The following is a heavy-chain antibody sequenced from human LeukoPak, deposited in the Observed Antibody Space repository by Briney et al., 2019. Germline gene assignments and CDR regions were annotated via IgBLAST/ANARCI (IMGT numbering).Heavy chain of an antibody. Sequence: GGSLRLSCAASGFTFSSYEINWVRQAPGKGLEWVSYSSSGGGTIYHADSVRGRFTISRDNAKNSLYLHMTSLRAEDTAVYYCARQKDRGFIVGSLDYWGQGTLVTVSS. J-gene: IGHJ4*02. CDR1: GFTFSSYE. V-gene: IGHV3-48*03. CDR3: ARQKDRGFIVGSLDY. D-gene: IGHD3-16*02. CDR2: SSSGGGTI.